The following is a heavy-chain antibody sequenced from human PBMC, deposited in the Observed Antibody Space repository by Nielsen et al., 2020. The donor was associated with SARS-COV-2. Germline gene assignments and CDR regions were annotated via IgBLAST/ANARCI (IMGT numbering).Heavy chain of an antibody. CDR2: IKQDGSEK. V-gene: IGHV3-7*01. CDR3: ARDWVGYCSGGSCYYYYYYGMDV. CDR1: GFTFSSYW. J-gene: IGHJ6*02. Sequence: GGSLRLSCVASGFTFSSYWMSWVRQAPGKGLEWVANIKQDGSEKFYVDSAKGRFTISRDNAKNSLYLQMNSLRAEDTAVYYCARDWVGYCSGGSCYYYYYYGMDVWGQGTTVTVSS. D-gene: IGHD2-15*01.